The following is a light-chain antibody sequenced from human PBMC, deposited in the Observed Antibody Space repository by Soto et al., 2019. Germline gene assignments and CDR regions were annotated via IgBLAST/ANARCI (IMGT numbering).Light chain of an antibody. CDR1: TGAVTSDSY. V-gene: IGLV7-43*01. CDR3: LLYFGSSQI. J-gene: IGLJ2*01. CDR2: STS. Sequence: QAVVTQEPSRTVSPGGTVSLTCASSTGAVTSDSYPNWVQQKPGQAPRALIYSTSNSHSWTPARFSGSLLGGKAALTLSGVQPEDEAEYYCLLYFGSSQIFGGGTKVTVL.